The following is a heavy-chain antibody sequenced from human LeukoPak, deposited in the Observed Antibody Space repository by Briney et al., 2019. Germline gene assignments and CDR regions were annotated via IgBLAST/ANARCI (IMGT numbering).Heavy chain of an antibody. CDR3: ARDSVLRFLEWILLDY. CDR2: IIPILGIA. J-gene: IGHJ4*02. D-gene: IGHD3-3*01. Sequence: SVKVSCKASGGTFSSYAISWVRQAPGQGLEWMGRIIPILGIANYAQKLQGRVTITADKSTSTAYMELSSLRSEDTAVYYCARDSVLRFLEWILLDYWGQGTLVTVSS. CDR1: GGTFSSYA. V-gene: IGHV1-69*04.